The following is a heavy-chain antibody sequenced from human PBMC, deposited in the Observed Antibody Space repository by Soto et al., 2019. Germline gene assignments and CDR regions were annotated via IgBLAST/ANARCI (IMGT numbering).Heavy chain of an antibody. D-gene: IGHD3-10*01. J-gene: IGHJ6*02. Sequence: QVPLQESGPGLVKPSETLSLSCTVSGGSISNYYWSWFRQTPGKGLEWIGYVHDSWGSNYNPSLKSRVAISLDTSKRQFSLKLTSVTATDTAVYYCARQGFGALHGVVDVWGQGTTVSVSS. V-gene: IGHV4-59*08. CDR2: VHDSWGS. CDR3: ARQGFGALHGVVDV. CDR1: GGSISNYY.